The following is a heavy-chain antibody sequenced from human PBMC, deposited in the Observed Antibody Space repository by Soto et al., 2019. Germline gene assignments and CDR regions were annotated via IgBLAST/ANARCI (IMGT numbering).Heavy chain of an antibody. J-gene: IGHJ5*02. V-gene: IGHV4-61*05. Sequence: SETLSLTCTVSGGSFSSSSYYWGWIRQPPGKGLEWIGYIYYSGSTNYNPSLKSRVTISVDTSKNQFSLKLSSVTAADTAVYYCARRAAAGTWWFDPWGQGTLVTVSS. CDR2: IYYSGST. CDR3: ARRAAAGTWWFDP. CDR1: GGSFSSSSYY. D-gene: IGHD6-13*01.